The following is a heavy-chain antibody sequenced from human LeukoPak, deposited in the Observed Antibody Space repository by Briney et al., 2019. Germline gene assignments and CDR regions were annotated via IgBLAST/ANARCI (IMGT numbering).Heavy chain of an antibody. V-gene: IGHV1-2*02. Sequence: GASVKVSCKASGYTFTGYYMHWVRQAPGQGLEWMGWINPNSGGTNYAQKFQGRVTMTRDTSISTAYMELSRLRSDDTAVYYCAGDPSIVVVPAAIDYWGQGTLVTVSS. CDR1: GYTFTGYY. CDR2: INPNSGGT. J-gene: IGHJ4*02. CDR3: AGDPSIVVVPAAIDY. D-gene: IGHD2-2*01.